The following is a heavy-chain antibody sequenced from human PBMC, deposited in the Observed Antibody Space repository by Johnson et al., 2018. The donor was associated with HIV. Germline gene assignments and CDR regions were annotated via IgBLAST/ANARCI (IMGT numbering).Heavy chain of an antibody. CDR2: IPYDGSNK. J-gene: IGHJ3*02. CDR3: AREGRTGPDTFDI. V-gene: IGHV3-30*04. Sequence: VQLVESGGGVVQPGRSLRLSCAASAFSFSNYPMHWVRQSPGKGLEWVAVIPYDGSNKYYTDSVKGRFTISRDNSKNTLYLQMNGLRAEDTAVYYCAREGRTGPDTFDIWGQGTMLTVSS. CDR1: AFSFSNYP.